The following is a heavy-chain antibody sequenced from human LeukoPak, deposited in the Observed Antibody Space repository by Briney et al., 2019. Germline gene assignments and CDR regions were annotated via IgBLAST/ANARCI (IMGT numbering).Heavy chain of an antibody. D-gene: IGHD5-24*01. J-gene: IGHJ4*02. Sequence: SLTLSCAASGFTFDDYAMHWVRHARGGGLEWVSGFRWNSGSRVCADSVKGRFTISRDNAKNSLYLVMNSLRAEDTALYYCAKDIWDGYNLFGGFDYWGQGALVTVSS. CDR3: AKDIWDGYNLFGGFDY. CDR2: FRWNSGSR. CDR1: GFTFDDYA. V-gene: IGHV3-9*01.